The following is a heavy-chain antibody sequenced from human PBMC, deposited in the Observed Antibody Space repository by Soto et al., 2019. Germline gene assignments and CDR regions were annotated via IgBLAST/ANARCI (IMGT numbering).Heavy chain of an antibody. CDR1: GGSISSGGYS. CDR2: IYHSGST. Sequence: PSETLSLTCAVSGGSISSGGYSWSWIRQPPGKGLEWIGYIYHSGSTYYNPSLKSRVTISVDRSKNQFSLKLSSVTAADTAVYYCAREMMTTVTRNWFDPWGQGTLVTVSS. D-gene: IGHD4-17*01. V-gene: IGHV4-30-2*01. CDR3: AREMMTTVTRNWFDP. J-gene: IGHJ5*02.